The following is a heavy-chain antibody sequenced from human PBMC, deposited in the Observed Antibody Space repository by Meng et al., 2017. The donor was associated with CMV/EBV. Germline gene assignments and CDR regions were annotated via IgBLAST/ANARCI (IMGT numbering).Heavy chain of an antibody. CDR3: AREGWRAAASGRFDP. Sequence: SGFTFSSYWMSWVRQAPGKGLEWVANIKQDGSEKYYVDSVKGRFTISRDNAKNSLYLQMNSLRAEDTAVYYSAREGWRAAASGRFDPWGQGTLVTVSS. CDR2: IKQDGSEK. CDR1: GFTFSSYW. D-gene: IGHD6-13*01. J-gene: IGHJ5*02. V-gene: IGHV3-7*03.